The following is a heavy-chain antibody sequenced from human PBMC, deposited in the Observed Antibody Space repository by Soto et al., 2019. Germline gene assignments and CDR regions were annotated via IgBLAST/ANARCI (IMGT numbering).Heavy chain of an antibody. Sequence: GGSLRLSCAASGFTFSSYAMSWVRQAPGKGLEWVSAISGSGGSTYYADSVKGRFTISRDNSRNTLYLQMNSLRAEDTAVYYCANWPLSPPPQEYSSSSSYYYYGMDVWGQGTTVTVSS. CDR1: GFTFSSYA. CDR3: ANWPLSPPPQEYSSSSSYYYYGMDV. V-gene: IGHV3-23*01. CDR2: ISGSGGST. J-gene: IGHJ6*02. D-gene: IGHD6-6*01.